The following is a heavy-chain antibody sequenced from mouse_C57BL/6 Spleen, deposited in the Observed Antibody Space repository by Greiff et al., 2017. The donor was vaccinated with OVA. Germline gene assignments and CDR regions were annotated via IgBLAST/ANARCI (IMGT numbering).Heavy chain of an antibody. CDR2: IDPEDGDT. V-gene: IGHV14-1*01. D-gene: IGHD2-1*01. J-gene: IGHJ4*01. Sequence: EVMLVESGAELVRPGASVKLSCTASGFNIKDYYMHWVKQRPEQGLEWIGRIDPEDGDTEYAPKFQGKATMTADTSSNTAYLQLSSLTSEDTAVYYCSPYGNYDYAMDYWGQGTSVTVSS. CDR1: GFNIKDYY. CDR3: SPYGNYDYAMDY.